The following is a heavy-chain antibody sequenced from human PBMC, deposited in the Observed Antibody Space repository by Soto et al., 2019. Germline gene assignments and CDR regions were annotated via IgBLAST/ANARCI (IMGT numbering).Heavy chain of an antibody. V-gene: IGHV1-18*04. Sequence: ASVKVSCKASGYTFTSYGISWVRQAPGQGXEWMGWISAYNGNTNYAQKLQGRVTMTTDTSTSTAYMELRSLRSDDTAVYYCARDPGYCSSTSCYPKYYYYYGMDVWGQGTTVTVSS. D-gene: IGHD2-2*01. CDR3: ARDPGYCSSTSCYPKYYYYYGMDV. CDR1: GYTFTSYG. J-gene: IGHJ6*02. CDR2: ISAYNGNT.